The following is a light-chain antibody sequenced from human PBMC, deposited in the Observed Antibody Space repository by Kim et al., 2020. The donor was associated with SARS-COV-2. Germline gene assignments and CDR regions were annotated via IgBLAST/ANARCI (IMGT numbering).Light chain of an antibody. CDR1: QGISSY. CDR2: AAS. J-gene: IGKJ1*01. V-gene: IGKV1-9*01. Sequence: DIQLTQSPSFLSASVGDRVTITCRASQGISSYLAWYQQKPGKAPNLLIYAASSLQSGVPSRFSGSGSETEFTLTIGSLQPEDFATYYCQQHNTYPRTFGQGTKVDIK. CDR3: QQHNTYPRT.